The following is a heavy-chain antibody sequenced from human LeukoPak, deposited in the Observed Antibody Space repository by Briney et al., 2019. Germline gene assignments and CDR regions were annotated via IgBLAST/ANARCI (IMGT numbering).Heavy chain of an antibody. Sequence: ASVKVSCKASGYTFTSYYMHWVRQAPGQGLEWMGIINPSGGSTSYAQKFQGRVTMTRDTSTSTAYMELRSLRSDDTAVYYCARVGYDFWSGYFPNYYYYMDVWGKGTTVTVSS. D-gene: IGHD3-3*01. J-gene: IGHJ6*03. CDR1: GYTFTSYY. CDR3: ARVGYDFWSGYFPNYYYYMDV. V-gene: IGHV1-46*01. CDR2: INPSGGST.